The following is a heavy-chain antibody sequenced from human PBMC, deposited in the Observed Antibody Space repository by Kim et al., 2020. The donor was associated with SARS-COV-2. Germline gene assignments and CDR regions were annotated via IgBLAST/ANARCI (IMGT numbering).Heavy chain of an antibody. CDR1: GFTFSSYS. J-gene: IGHJ3*02. CDR2: ISSSSSTI. CDR3: ARDPATVTTEAFDI. V-gene: IGHV3-48*02. Sequence: GGSLRLSCAASGFTFSSYSMNWVRQAPGKGLEWVSYISSSSSTIYYADSVKGRFTISRDNAKNSLYLQMNSLRDEDTAVYYCARDPATVTTEAFDIWGQGTMVTVSS. D-gene: IGHD4-17*01.